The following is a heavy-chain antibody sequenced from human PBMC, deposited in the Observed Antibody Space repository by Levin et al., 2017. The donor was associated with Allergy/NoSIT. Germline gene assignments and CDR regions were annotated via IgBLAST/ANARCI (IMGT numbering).Heavy chain of an antibody. CDR1: GFTFSSHW. CDR2: IKQDGTEK. Sequence: PGGSLRLSCAASGFTFSSHWMTWVRQAPGKGLEWVANIKQDGTEKYYVDSVKGRFTISRDNAKNSLYLQMNSLRVEDTAVYYCAREVGQPDYWGQGTLVTVSS. J-gene: IGHJ4*02. V-gene: IGHV3-7*01. CDR3: AREVGQPDY. D-gene: IGHD1-26*01.